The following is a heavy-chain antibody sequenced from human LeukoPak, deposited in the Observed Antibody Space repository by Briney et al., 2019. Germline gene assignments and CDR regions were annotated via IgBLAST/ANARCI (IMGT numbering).Heavy chain of an antibody. CDR3: ARASRSVYSSGWFGYYYYMDV. D-gene: IGHD6-19*01. Sequence: SETLSLTCTVSGGSISSSSYYWGWIRQPPGKGLEWIGSIYYSGGTYYNPSLKSRVTISVDTSKNQFSLKLSSVTAADTAVYYCARASRSVYSSGWFGYYYYMDVWGKGTTVTVSS. CDR2: IYYSGGT. CDR1: GGSISSSSYY. J-gene: IGHJ6*03. V-gene: IGHV4-39*07.